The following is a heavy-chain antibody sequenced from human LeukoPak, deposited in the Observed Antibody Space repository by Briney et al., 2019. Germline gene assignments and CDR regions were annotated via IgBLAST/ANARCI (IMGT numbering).Heavy chain of an antibody. D-gene: IGHD4-23*01. CDR3: ARDPIHGGY. V-gene: IGHV3-30-3*01. CDR1: GFTFSSYA. Sequence: PGGSLRLSCAASGFTFSSYAMHWVRQAPGKGLEWVAVISYDGSNKYYADSVKGRFTISRDNSKNTPYLQMNSLRAEDTAVYYCARDPIHGGYWGQGTLVTVSS. J-gene: IGHJ4*02. CDR2: ISYDGSNK.